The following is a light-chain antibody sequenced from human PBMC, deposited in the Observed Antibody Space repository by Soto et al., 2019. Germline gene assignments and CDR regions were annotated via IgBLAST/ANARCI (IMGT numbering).Light chain of an antibody. CDR2: GAS. J-gene: IGKJ1*01. CDR3: QHYNNCPPPWS. Sequence: EIVMTQSPATLSLSPGERATLSCRASQSVSSNLAWYQQKAGQAPRLLIYGASTRATGIPARFSGSGSGTEFTLTISSLQSEDIAVYYCQHYNNCPPPWSFGPGTKVESK. V-gene: IGKV3-15*01. CDR1: QSVSSN.